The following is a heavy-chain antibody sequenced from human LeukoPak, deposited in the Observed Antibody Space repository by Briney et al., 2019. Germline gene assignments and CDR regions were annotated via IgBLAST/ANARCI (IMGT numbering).Heavy chain of an antibody. Sequence: PGGSLRLSCAASGFTFSNFWMSWVRQAPGRGLEWVANIHPEGNEKYHVESVKGRFTISRDNTKNSLFLQMNGLRVEDTAVYYCARGDDFSGDHWGQGTLVTVSS. CDR3: ARGDDFSGDH. J-gene: IGHJ4*02. CDR1: GFTFSNFW. V-gene: IGHV3-7*04. CDR2: IHPEGNEK. D-gene: IGHD3-10*01.